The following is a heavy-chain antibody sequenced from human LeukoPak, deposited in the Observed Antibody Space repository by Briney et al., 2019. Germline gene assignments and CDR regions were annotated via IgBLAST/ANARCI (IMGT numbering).Heavy chain of an antibody. CDR2: ISYDGSNK. V-gene: IGHV3-30-3*01. J-gene: IGHJ6*02. CDR1: GFTFSSYA. CDR3: ARDPESTGYYYGMDV. Sequence: GGSLRLSCAASGFTFSSYAMHWVRQAPGKGLEWVAVISYDGSNKYYADSVKGRFTISRDNSKNTLYLQMNSLRAEDTAVYYWARDPESTGYYYGMDVWGQGTTVTVSS.